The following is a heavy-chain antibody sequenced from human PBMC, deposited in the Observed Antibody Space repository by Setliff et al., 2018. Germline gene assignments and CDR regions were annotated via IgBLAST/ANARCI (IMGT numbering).Heavy chain of an antibody. J-gene: IGHJ6*03. CDR2: IYPGDSDT. CDR3: ARHVSSSWFRYYFLYYYMDV. CDR1: GYSFTTYW. Sequence: ESLKISCKASGYSFTTYWIGWVRQMRGKGLEWMGIIYPGDSDTTYSPSFQGQVTISADKSIDTPYLQWSSLKASDTAIYYCARHVSSSWFRYYFLYYYMDVWGKGTTVTVSS. D-gene: IGHD6-13*01. V-gene: IGHV5-51*01.